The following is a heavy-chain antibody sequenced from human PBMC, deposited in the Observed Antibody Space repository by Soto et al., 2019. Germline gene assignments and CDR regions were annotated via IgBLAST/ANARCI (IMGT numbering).Heavy chain of an antibody. CDR1: GVSISSGNW. Sequence: SETLSLTCAVSGVSISSGNWWTWFRQTPQRGLEYIGEIFHDGTANYYPSFERRVAISVDTSKNQFSLKLTSVTAADTAIYFCARLVYDTRLNYMYFDFWGRGALVTSPQ. J-gene: IGHJ4*02. V-gene: IGHV4-4*02. CDR3: ARLVYDTRLNYMYFDF. D-gene: IGHD2-8*01. CDR2: IFHDGTA.